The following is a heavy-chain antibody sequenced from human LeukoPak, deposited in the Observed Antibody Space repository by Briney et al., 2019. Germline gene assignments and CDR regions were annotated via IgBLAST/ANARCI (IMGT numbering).Heavy chain of an antibody. D-gene: IGHD3-9*01. CDR1: GGSISSGNYY. CDR3: ARNKYDILTGYFRRNNWFDP. J-gene: IGHJ5*02. V-gene: IGHV4-61*09. CDR2: IYTSENT. Sequence: SETLSLTCTVSGGSISSGNYYWSWIRQPAGKGLEWIGHIYTSENTNCHPSLKSRVTMSVDTSKNQFSLKLSSVTAADTAVYYCARNKYDILTGYFRRNNWFDPWGQGTLVTVSS.